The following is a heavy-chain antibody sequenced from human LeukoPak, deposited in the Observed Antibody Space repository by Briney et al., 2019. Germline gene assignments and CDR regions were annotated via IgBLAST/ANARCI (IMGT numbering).Heavy chain of an antibody. CDR1: GFTFSSYA. CDR3: AKDPPKVVVGFYFDY. D-gene: IGHD2-15*01. CDR2: ISGSGGST. Sequence: PGGSLRLSCAASGFTFSSYAMSWVRQAPGKGLEWVSAISGSGGSTYYADSVKGRFTISRDNSKNTLYPQMNSLRAEDTAVYYCAKDPPKVVVGFYFDYWGQGTLVTVSS. J-gene: IGHJ4*02. V-gene: IGHV3-23*01.